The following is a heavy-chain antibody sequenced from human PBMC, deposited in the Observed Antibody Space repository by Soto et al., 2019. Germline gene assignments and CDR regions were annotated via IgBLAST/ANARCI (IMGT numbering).Heavy chain of an antibody. CDR1: GGSVSSGSYY. D-gene: IGHD3-3*01. Sequence: SETLSLTCTVSGGSVSSGSYYWSWIRQPPGKGLEWIGYIYYSGSTNYNPSLKSRVTISVDTSKNQFSLKLSSVTAADTAGYYCARGLRYDFWSGYRPYNWFDPWGQGTLVTVSS. CDR2: IYYSGST. V-gene: IGHV4-61*01. CDR3: ARGLRYDFWSGYRPYNWFDP. J-gene: IGHJ5*02.